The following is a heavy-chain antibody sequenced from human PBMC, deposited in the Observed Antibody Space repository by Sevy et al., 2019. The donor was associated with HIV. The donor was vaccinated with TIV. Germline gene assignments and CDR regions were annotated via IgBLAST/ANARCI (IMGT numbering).Heavy chain of an antibody. Sequence: GPSVKVSCKASGYTFIGYYIHWLRQAPGQGLEWIGRINPSSGGTKYTQKFQGRVTVTTDMSVSTAYMELIGLRSDDTAMYYCAGQTSGWYDWFDPWGQGTLVTVSS. CDR2: INPSSGGT. CDR3: AGQTSGWYDWFDP. J-gene: IGHJ5*02. CDR1: GYTFIGYY. V-gene: IGHV1-2*06. D-gene: IGHD6-19*01.